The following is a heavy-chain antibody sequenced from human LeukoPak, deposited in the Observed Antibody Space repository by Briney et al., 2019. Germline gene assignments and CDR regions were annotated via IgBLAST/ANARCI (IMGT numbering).Heavy chain of an antibody. CDR2: IFYSGNT. V-gene: IGHV4-39*02. Sequence: SETLSLTCTVSGGSITSYYWGWIRQPPGKGLEWIATIFYSGNTYYNPSLKSRVTISVDTSKNQFSLKLSSVTAADTAMYYCAREVARMTTRQGGVVDYWGQGTLVTVSS. CDR1: GGSITSYY. J-gene: IGHJ4*02. D-gene: IGHD1-1*01. CDR3: AREVARMTTRQGGVVDY.